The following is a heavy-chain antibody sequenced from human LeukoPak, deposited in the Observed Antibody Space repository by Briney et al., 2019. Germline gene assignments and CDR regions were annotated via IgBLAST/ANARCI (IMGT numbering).Heavy chain of an antibody. CDR2: INTSGRTI. Sequence: GGSLRLSCAASGFTFSNYEMNWVRQAPGKGLEWLSYINTSGRTIYYADSVKGRFTISRDNAKNSLYLQMKSLRAEDTAVCYCARDSNWLPDYWGQGTLVTVSS. J-gene: IGHJ4*02. V-gene: IGHV3-48*03. CDR1: GFTFSNYE. D-gene: IGHD5-12*01. CDR3: ARDSNWLPDY.